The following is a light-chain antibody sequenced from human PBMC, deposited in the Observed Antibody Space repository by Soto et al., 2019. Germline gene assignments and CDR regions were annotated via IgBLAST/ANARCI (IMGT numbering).Light chain of an antibody. Sequence: EIVMTQSPATLSVSPGERATLSCRASQSVSSNLAWYQQKLGQAPRLLIYGASTRATGIPARFSGSGSGTEFTLTISSLQSEDFAVYYCQQYNNWTLYTFGQGPKLEIK. J-gene: IGKJ2*01. CDR2: GAS. V-gene: IGKV3-15*01. CDR3: QQYNNWTLYT. CDR1: QSVSSN.